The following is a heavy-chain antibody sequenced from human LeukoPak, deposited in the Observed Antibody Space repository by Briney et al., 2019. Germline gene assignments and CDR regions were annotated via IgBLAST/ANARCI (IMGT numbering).Heavy chain of an antibody. J-gene: IGHJ6*02. CDR1: GFTFSSYS. CDR2: ISSSSSTI. D-gene: IGHD2-15*01. V-gene: IGHV3-48*01. CDR3: ARVGCSGGSCYYYYYGMDV. Sequence: PGGSLRLSCAASGFTFSSYSMNWVRQAPGKGLEWVSYISSSSSTIYYADSVKGRFTISRDNAKNSLYLQMNSLGAEDTAVYYCARVGCSGGSCYYYYYGMDVWGQGTTVTVSS.